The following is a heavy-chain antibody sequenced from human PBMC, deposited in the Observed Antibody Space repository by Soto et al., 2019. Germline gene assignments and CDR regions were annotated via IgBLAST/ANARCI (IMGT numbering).Heavy chain of an antibody. CDR2: IDPSDSYV. CDR1: GYKFTTYF. CDR3: ARDHGSSFGYGID. V-gene: IGHV5-10-1*03. Sequence: EVQLVQSGAEVKKPGESLRISCKASGYKFTTYFISWVRQMPGKGLEWLGRIDPSDSYVNYSPSFQGHVSISADKSKSTAYLQWNSLEASDTAIYYCARDHGSSFGYGIDWGQGTLVSVS. J-gene: IGHJ4*02. D-gene: IGHD3-3*02.